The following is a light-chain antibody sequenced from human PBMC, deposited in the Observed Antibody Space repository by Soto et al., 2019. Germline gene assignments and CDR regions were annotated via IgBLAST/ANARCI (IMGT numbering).Light chain of an antibody. CDR2: EGS. CDR3: CSYAGSRV. CDR1: SSDVGSYNL. V-gene: IGLV2-23*01. J-gene: IGLJ3*02. Sequence: QSALTQPASVSGSPGKSITISCTGTSSDVGSYNLVSWYQQHPGKAPKLMIYEGSKRPSGVSNRFSGSKSGNTASLTISGLQAEDEADYYCCSYAGSRVFGGGTKVTVL.